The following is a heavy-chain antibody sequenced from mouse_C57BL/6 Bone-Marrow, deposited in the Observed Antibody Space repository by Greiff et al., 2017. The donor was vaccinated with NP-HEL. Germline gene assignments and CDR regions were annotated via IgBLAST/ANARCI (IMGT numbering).Heavy chain of an antibody. J-gene: IGHJ4*01. D-gene: IGHD2-1*01. CDR3: AHLLSYAMDY. CDR2: ISDGGSYT. V-gene: IGHV5-4*03. Sequence: EVKLMESGGGLVKPGGSLKLSCAASGFTFSSYAMSWVRQTPEKRLEWVATISDGGSYTYYPDNVKGRFTISRDNAKNNLYLQMSHLKSEDTAMCYCAHLLSYAMDYWGQGTSVTVSS. CDR1: GFTFSSYA.